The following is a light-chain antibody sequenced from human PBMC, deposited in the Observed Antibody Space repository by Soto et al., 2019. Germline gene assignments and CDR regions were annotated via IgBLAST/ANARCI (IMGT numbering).Light chain of an antibody. CDR2: AAS. CDR1: RSVSAGY. V-gene: IGKV3-20*01. J-gene: IGKJ1*01. Sequence: EIVLTQTPGTLSLSPGDRATLSCRASRSVSAGYLAWYQQKPGQAPRLLIYAASRRATGIPDRFSGSGSGTDVVLTISRLEPEDLAVYYCQQYGGLPWTFGHGTKVEIK. CDR3: QQYGGLPWT.